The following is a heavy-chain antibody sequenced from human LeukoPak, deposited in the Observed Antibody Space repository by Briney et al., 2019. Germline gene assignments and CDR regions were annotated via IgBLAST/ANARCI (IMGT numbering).Heavy chain of an antibody. J-gene: IGHJ5*02. CDR3: ARTTVVTARWFDP. D-gene: IGHD4-23*01. Sequence: SVKVPCKASGYTFTTYDITWVRQAPGQGLEWMGGIIPIFGTANYAQKFQGRVTMTRDTSISTAYMELSRLRSDDTAVYYCARTTVVTARWFDPWGQGTLVTVSS. V-gene: IGHV1-69*05. CDR2: IIPIFGTA. CDR1: GYTFTTYD.